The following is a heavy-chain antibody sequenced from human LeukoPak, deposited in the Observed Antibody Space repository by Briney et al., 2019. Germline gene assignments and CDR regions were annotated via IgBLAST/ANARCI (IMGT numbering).Heavy chain of an antibody. J-gene: IGHJ4*02. V-gene: IGHV4-34*01. Sequence: SETLSLTCAVYGGSFSGYYWSWIRQPPGKGLEWIGEINHSGSTNYNPSLKSRVTISVDTSKNQFSLKLSSVTAADTAVYYCAREYVGGFDYWGQGTLVTVSS. CDR1: GGSFSGYY. CDR3: AREYVGGFDY. D-gene: IGHD1-26*01. CDR2: INHSGST.